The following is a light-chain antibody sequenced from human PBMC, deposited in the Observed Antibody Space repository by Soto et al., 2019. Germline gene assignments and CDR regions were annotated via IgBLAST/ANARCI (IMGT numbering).Light chain of an antibody. CDR2: AAS. Sequence: DIQMTQSPCSLSASVGDRVTITCRTSQSISSYLNWYQQKPGKAPKLLIYAASSLQSGVPSRFSGSGSGTEFTLTISSLQPEDFATYYCQQASSFPPTFGQATKVEIK. CDR3: QQASSFPPT. V-gene: IGKV1-39*01. J-gene: IGKJ1*01. CDR1: QSISSY.